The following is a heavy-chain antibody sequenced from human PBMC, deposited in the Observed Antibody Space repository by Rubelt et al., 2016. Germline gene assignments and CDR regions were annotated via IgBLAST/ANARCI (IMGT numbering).Heavy chain of an antibody. CDR1: GFTFSSYS. CDR3: AREGELAYVWGSYRYDAFDI. Sequence: EVQLVESGGGLVQPGGSLRLSCAASGFTFSSYSMNWVRQAPGKGLEWVSYISSSSSTIYYADSVKGRFTISRDNAKNSLYLQMNSLRAEDTAVYYCAREGELAYVWGSYRYDAFDIWGQGTMVTVSS. V-gene: IGHV3-48*04. J-gene: IGHJ3*02. D-gene: IGHD3-16*02. CDR2: ISSSSSTI.